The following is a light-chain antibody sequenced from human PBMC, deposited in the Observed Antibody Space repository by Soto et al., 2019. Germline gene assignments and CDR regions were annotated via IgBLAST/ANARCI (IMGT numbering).Light chain of an antibody. V-gene: IGKV3-20*01. Sequence: VLTQSPGTLSLSPGERATLSCRASQIVRSTYLAWFQQKPGQAPRLLIYGASTRATGIPDRFSGSGSGTDFTLTISRLEPEDFAVYYCQQYGRSPWTFGQGTKVDIK. CDR2: GAS. J-gene: IGKJ1*01. CDR3: QQYGRSPWT. CDR1: QIVRSTY.